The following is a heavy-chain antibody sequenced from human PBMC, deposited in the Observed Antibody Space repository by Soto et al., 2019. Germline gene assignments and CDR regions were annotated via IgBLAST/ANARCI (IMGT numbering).Heavy chain of an antibody. Sequence: GGSLRLSCAASGSTFSSYAMSWVRQAPGKGLEWVSAISGSGGSTYYADSVKGRFTISRDNSKNTLYLQMNSLRAEDTAVYYCAKTINDVVVVAAPDAFDIWGQGTMVTVSS. CDR1: GSTFSSYA. CDR3: AKTINDVVVVAAPDAFDI. J-gene: IGHJ3*02. D-gene: IGHD2-15*01. CDR2: ISGSGGST. V-gene: IGHV3-23*01.